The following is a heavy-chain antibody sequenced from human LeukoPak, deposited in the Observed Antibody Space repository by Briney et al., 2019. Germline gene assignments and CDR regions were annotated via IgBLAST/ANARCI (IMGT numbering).Heavy chain of an antibody. CDR2: ISVSGVST. Sequence: GGSLRLSCAASGFTFSSYAMSWVRQAPGKGLEWVSAISVSGVSTYYADSVKGRCTIFRDNSKNTLYLQMNSLRAQDTAVYYCAKESYGVEFDYWGQGTLVTVSS. D-gene: IGHD5-18*01. V-gene: IGHV3-23*01. CDR3: AKESYGVEFDY. CDR1: GFTFSSYA. J-gene: IGHJ4*02.